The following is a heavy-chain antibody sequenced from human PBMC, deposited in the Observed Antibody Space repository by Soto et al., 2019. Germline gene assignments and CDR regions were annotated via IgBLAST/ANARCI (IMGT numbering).Heavy chain of an antibody. Sequence: QVQLVQSGAEVKKPGASVKVSCKASGYTFTNHYVQWVRQAPRQGPEWMGIINPRDGTIVYAKHFQGRISMTRDVSTRTIYMGLRSLTTEDTAVYYCARDNFTLVRAVDQPALQCDPWGQGTLVSVAS. CDR3: ARDNFTLVRAVDQPALQCDP. V-gene: IGHV1-46*01. CDR1: GYTFTNHY. D-gene: IGHD3-10*01. CDR2: INPRDGTI. J-gene: IGHJ5*02.